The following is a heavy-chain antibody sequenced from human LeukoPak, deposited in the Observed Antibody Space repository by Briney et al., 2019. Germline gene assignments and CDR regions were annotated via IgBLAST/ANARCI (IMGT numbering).Heavy chain of an antibody. CDR2: INHSGST. CDR1: GGSFSCYY. J-gene: IGHJ6*02. CDR3: ARGPVAATRWAAYYYYYGMDV. D-gene: IGHD2-15*01. V-gene: IGHV4-34*01. Sequence: SETLSLTCAVYGGSFSCYYWSWIRQPPGKGLEWIGEINHSGSTNYNPSLKSRVTISVDTSKNQFSLKLSSVTAADTAVYYCARGPVAATRWAAYYYYYGMDVWGQGTTVTVSS.